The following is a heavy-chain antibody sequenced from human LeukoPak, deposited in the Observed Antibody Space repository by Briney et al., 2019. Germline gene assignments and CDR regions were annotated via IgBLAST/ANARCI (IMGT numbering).Heavy chain of an antibody. CDR2: IKQDGREK. D-gene: IGHD2-2*01. V-gene: IGHV3-7*01. CDR3: ARGLGWCSSTSCYYYMDV. J-gene: IGHJ6*03. CDR1: GFTFSSYW. Sequence: PGGSLRLSCAASGFTFSSYWMSWVRQAPGKGLEWVANIKQDGREKYYVDSVKGRFTISRDNAKNSLYLQMNSLRAEDTAVYYCARGLGWCSSTSCYYYMDVWGKGTTVTVSS.